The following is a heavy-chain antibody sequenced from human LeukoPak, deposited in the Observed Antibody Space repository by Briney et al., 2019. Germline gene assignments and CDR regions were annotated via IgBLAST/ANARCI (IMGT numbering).Heavy chain of an antibody. D-gene: IGHD1-26*01. J-gene: IGHJ5*02. V-gene: IGHV3-21*01. CDR1: GFTFSSYS. Sequence: KTGGSLRLSCAASGFTFSSYSMNWVRQAPGKGLEWVSSISSSSSYIYYADSVKGRFTISRDNAKNSLYLQMNSLRAEDTAVYYCARIWGIVGATAFDPWGQGTLVTVSS. CDR3: ARIWGIVGATAFDP. CDR2: ISSSSSYI.